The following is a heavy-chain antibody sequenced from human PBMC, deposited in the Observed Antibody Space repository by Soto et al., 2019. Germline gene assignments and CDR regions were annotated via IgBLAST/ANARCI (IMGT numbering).Heavy chain of an antibody. CDR1: GFTFNSYC. CDR3: ARDRSNNYDFWSGYPWYYFDY. Sequence: PAESLRLSCAASGFTFNSYCIHWVRQALEKGQVWVLSISSGRSDTIYADSVKGRFTISRDNAKNSLYLQMNSLRAEDTAVYYCARDRSNNYDFWSGYPWYYFDYWGQGTLVTVSS. CDR2: ISSGRSDT. J-gene: IGHJ4*02. V-gene: IGHV3-21*01. D-gene: IGHD3-3*01.